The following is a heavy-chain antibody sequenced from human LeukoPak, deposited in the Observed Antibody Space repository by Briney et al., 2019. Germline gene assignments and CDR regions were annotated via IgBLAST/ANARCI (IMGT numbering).Heavy chain of an antibody. CDR2: ISGSGDRT. Sequence: GGSLRLSCAASGFTFSSYAMTWVRQAPGKGLGWVSRISGSGDRTYYADSVKGRFTISRDNSKNTLYLEMNGLTAEDSAVYYCAKDRMAAAGRQDIWNYWGQGTLVTVSS. J-gene: IGHJ4*02. D-gene: IGHD6-25*01. V-gene: IGHV3-23*01. CDR3: AKDRMAAAGRQDIWNY. CDR1: GFTFSSYA.